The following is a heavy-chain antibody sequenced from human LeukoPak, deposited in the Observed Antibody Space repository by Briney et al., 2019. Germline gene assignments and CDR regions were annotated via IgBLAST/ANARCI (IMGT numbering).Heavy chain of an antibody. CDR3: AKDYGGRPRYFDY. D-gene: IGHD4/OR15-4a*01. CDR2: VNPSGGST. J-gene: IGHJ4*02. CDR1: GYTFTSYY. Sequence: ASVKVSCKASGYTFTSYYMHWVRQAPGQGLEWMGIVNPSGGSTSYAQKFQGRVTMTRDTSTSTVYMELSSLRSEDTAVYYCAKDYGGRPRYFDYWGQGILVTVSS. V-gene: IGHV1-46*01.